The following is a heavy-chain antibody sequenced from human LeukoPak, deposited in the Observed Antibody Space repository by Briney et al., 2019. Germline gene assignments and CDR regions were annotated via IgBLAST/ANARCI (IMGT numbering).Heavy chain of an antibody. D-gene: IGHD3-10*01. V-gene: IGHV3-33*01. J-gene: IGHJ4*02. CDR3: ARDRDMVRGGPLDY. Sequence: SGGSLRLSCAASGFTFSSYGMQWVRQARGKGLEWVAVIWYDGSNKYYADSVKGRFTISRDNSKNTLYLQMNSLRAEDTAVYYCARDRDMVRGGPLDYWGQGTLVTVSS. CDR1: GFTFSSYG. CDR2: IWYDGSNK.